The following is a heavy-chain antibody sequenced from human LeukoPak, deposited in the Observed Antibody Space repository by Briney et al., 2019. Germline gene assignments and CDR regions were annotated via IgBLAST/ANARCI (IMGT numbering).Heavy chain of an antibody. J-gene: IGHJ6*02. Sequence: GGPLRLSCAASGFTFSSYAMSWVRQAPGKGLEWVSVISDSGGSTYYAESVKGRFTISRDNSKNTLYLQMISVRAEDTAEYYCAKGGTTIYYAIDVWGQGTTVTVSS. CDR2: ISDSGGST. D-gene: IGHD4-4*01. CDR3: AKGGTTIYYAIDV. V-gene: IGHV3-23*01. CDR1: GFTFSSYA.